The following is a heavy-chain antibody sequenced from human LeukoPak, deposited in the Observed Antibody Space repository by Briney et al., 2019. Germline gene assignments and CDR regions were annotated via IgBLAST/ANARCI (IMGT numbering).Heavy chain of an antibody. CDR1: GFTFSTIG. CDR3: AKDIVSDVGRYYFDY. J-gene: IGHJ4*02. D-gene: IGHD3-16*02. CDR2: VSESGGST. Sequence: GGSLRLSCAASGFTFSTIGMSWVRQAPGKGLEWVSGVSESGGSTYYADSVKGRFTISRDNSKNTLYLQMNSLRAEDTALYYCAKDIVSDVGRYYFDYWGQGTLVTVSS. V-gene: IGHV3-23*01.